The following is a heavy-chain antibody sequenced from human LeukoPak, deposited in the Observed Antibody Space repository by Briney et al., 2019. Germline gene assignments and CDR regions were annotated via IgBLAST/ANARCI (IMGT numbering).Heavy chain of an antibody. CDR1: GFTFSTYW. J-gene: IGHJ4*02. Sequence: PGGSLRLSCAASGFTFSTYWMHWVRQAPGKGLEWVSRINSDGTTTNYADSVKGRFTISRDNAKNTLYLQMNTLRVEDTAVYYCARAGWYRWDYWGPRTLVTVSS. CDR3: ARAGWYRWDY. V-gene: IGHV3-74*01. CDR2: INSDGTTT. D-gene: IGHD6-19*01.